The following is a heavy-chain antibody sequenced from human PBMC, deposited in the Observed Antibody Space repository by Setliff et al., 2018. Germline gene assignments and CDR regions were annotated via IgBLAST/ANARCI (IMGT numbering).Heavy chain of an antibody. CDR1: GGTFSSYT. D-gene: IGHD3-10*01. Sequence: GASVKVSCKASGGTFSSYTISWVRQAPGQGLEWMGGIIPILGIANYAQKFQGRVTITADKSTSTAYMELSSLRSEDTAVYYCARDISLGKAAVWFGELKGWFDPWGQGTLVTVPQ. CDR3: ARDISLGKAAVWFGELKGWFDP. V-gene: IGHV1-69*10. J-gene: IGHJ5*02. CDR2: IIPILGIA.